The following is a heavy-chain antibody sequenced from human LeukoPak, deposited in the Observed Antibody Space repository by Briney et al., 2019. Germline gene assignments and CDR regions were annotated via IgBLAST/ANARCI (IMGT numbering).Heavy chain of an antibody. CDR3: ARADYYDSSGSPAD. V-gene: IGHV3-20*04. Sequence: GGSLRLSCAASGFTFDDYGMSWVRQAPGEGLEWVSGINWNGGSTGYADSVKGRFTISRDNAKNSLYLQMNSLRAEDTALYYCARADYYDSSGSPADWGQGTLVTVSS. J-gene: IGHJ4*02. CDR1: GFTFDDYG. CDR2: INWNGGST. D-gene: IGHD3-22*01.